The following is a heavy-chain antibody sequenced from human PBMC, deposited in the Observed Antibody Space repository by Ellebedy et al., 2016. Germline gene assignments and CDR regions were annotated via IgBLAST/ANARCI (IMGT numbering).Heavy chain of an antibody. CDR3: ARHSGEEDYYDSSGYPFFDY. CDR1: GGSISSYY. D-gene: IGHD3-22*01. CDR2: IYYSGST. V-gene: IGHV4-59*08. Sequence: SETLSLTCAVSGGSISSYYWSWIRQPPGKGLEWIGYIYYSGSTNYNPSLKSRVTISVDTSKNQFSLKLSSVTAADTAVYYCARHSGEEDYYDSSGYPFFDYWGQGTLVTVSS. J-gene: IGHJ4*02.